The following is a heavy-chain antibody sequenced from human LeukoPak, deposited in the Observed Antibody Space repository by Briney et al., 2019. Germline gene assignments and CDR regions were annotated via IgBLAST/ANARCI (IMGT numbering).Heavy chain of an antibody. V-gene: IGHV1-3*01. Sequence: ASVKVSCKASGYTFTGYYMHWVRQAPGQGLEWMGWINAGNGNTKYSQKFQGRVTITRDTSASTAYMELSSLRSEDTAVYYCARSRVAYYDSSGTPGYWGQGTLVTVSS. J-gene: IGHJ4*02. D-gene: IGHD3-22*01. CDR3: ARSRVAYYDSSGTPGY. CDR1: GYTFTGYY. CDR2: INAGNGNT.